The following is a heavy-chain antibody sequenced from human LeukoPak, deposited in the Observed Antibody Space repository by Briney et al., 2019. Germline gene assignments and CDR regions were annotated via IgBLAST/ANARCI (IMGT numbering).Heavy chain of an antibody. V-gene: IGHV3-23*01. D-gene: IGHD6-25*01. CDR3: AREKAERPSVHAFDI. CDR2: ITGSGAFT. Sequence: GGSLRLSCAASGFTFIKYSMTWVRQAPGKGLEWVSAITGSGAFTDYADSVKGRFTISRDNAKNSLYLQMNSLRAEDTAVYYCAREKAERPSVHAFDIWGQGTMVTVSS. J-gene: IGHJ3*02. CDR1: GFTFIKYS.